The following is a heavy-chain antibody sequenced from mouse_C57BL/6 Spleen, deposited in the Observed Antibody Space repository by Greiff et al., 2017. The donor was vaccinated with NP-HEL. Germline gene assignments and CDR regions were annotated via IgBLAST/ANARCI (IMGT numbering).Heavy chain of an antibody. Sequence: QVQLQQSGAELVKPGASVKLSCKASGYTFTEYTIHWVKQRSGQGLEWIGWFYPGSGSIKYNEKFKDKATLTADKSSSTVYMELSRLTSEDSAVYFCARHEAPYYYGSSTGGYFDVWGTGTTVTVSS. D-gene: IGHD1-1*01. CDR1: GYTFTEYT. CDR3: ARHEAPYYYGSSTGGYFDV. CDR2: FYPGSGSI. V-gene: IGHV1-62-2*01. J-gene: IGHJ1*03.